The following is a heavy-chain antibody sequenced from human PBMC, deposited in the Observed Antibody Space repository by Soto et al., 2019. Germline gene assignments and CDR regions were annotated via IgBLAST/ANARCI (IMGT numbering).Heavy chain of an antibody. D-gene: IGHD3-16*01. Sequence: QVQLQQSGPGLVKPSQTLSLTCAISGDSVSSNSAAWNWIRQSPSSGLEWLGRTYDRSKWYNDSAVSVKSPITFTPTTSKNQFSLTLNTLQSEDMAVYYCARDKGGAFDIWGHETMVTV. J-gene: IGHJ3*02. CDR3: ARDKGGAFDI. V-gene: IGHV6-1*01. CDR2: TYDRSKWYN. CDR1: GDSVSSNSAA.